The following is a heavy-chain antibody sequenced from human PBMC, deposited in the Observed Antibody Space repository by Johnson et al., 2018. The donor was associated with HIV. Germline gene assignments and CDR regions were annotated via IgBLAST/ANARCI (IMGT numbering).Heavy chain of an antibody. Sequence: QMLLVESGGGLVQPGGSLRLSCAASGFTFSDYYMSWIRQAPGKGLAWVSYISSSGSIMYYVDYVKGRFTISRDTAKNSLYLQMNSLRAEDTAVYLCARVAYCGGDCYSRAHAFDIWGQGTMVTVSS. D-gene: IGHD2-21*01. CDR2: ISSSGSIM. CDR3: ARVAYCGGDCYSRAHAFDI. J-gene: IGHJ3*02. CDR1: GFTFSDYY. V-gene: IGHV3-11*01.